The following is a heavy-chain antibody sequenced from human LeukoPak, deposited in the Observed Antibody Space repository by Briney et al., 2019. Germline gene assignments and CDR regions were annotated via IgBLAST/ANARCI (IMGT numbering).Heavy chain of an antibody. Sequence: GGSLRLSCAASGFTFSSYSMNWVRQALGKGLEWVSSISSSSSYIYYADSVKGRFTISRDNSKKTLSLQINSLRVEDTAIYYCAKDIQLSAWGLGTMVTVSS. D-gene: IGHD5-24*01. V-gene: IGHV3-21*04. J-gene: IGHJ3*01. CDR1: GFTFSSYS. CDR2: ISSSSSYI. CDR3: AKDIQLSA.